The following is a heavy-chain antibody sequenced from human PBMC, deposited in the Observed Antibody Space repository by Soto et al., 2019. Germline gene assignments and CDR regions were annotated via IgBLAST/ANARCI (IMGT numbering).Heavy chain of an antibody. CDR1: GYGFTSSW. CDR2: IYPYDSDT. V-gene: IGHV5-51*01. Sequence: GESLKISCKTSGYGFTSSWIGWVRRMPGKGMEWMGNIYPYDSDTRYSPSFQGQVTIPADTSITTAYLQWSGRRASDTARYFCAGHLVGSTRGNFDYWGQGTLVTVSS. D-gene: IGHD2-2*01. J-gene: IGHJ4*01. CDR3: AGHLVGSTRGNFDY.